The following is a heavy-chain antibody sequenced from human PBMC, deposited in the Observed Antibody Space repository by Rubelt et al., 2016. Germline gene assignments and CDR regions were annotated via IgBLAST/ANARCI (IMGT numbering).Heavy chain of an antibody. D-gene: IGHD6-19*01. Sequence: QVQLQQWGAGLLKPSETLSLTCAVYGGSFSGYYWSWIRQPPGKGLGWIGEINHTGSTNYNPYLQGRVTLSVETSKNQLFLKLSSVTAADTAVYYCARSGWYYYYGMDVWGQGTTVTVSS. CDR2: INHTGST. J-gene: IGHJ6*02. CDR1: GGSFSGYY. CDR3: ARSGWYYYYGMDV. V-gene: IGHV4-34*01.